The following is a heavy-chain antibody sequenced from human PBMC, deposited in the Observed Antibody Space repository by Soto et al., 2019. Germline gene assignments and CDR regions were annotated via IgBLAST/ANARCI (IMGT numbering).Heavy chain of an antibody. Sequence: PGGSLRLSCAASGFTFSSCAMGWVRQAPGKGLEWVSDIIDSSSTIYYADSVKGRFTISRDNAKNSLYLQMNSLRAEDTAVYYYARDLTARIVVVEDAFDIWGQGTMVTVSS. D-gene: IGHD3-22*01. J-gene: IGHJ3*02. V-gene: IGHV3-48*01. CDR2: IIDSSSTI. CDR3: ARDLTARIVVVEDAFDI. CDR1: GFTFSSCA.